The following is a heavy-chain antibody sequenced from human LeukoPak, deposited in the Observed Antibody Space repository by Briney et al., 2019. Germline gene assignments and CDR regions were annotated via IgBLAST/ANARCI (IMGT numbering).Heavy chain of an antibody. CDR3: ARAVPYSSSWYDYYYGMDV. V-gene: IGHV1-69*10. CDR1: GGTFSSYA. Sequence: GASVKVSCKASGGTFSSYAISWVRQAPGQGLEWMGGIIPILGIANYAQKFQGRVTITADKSTSTAYMELSSLRSEDTAVYYCARAVPYSSSWYDYYYGMDVWGQGTTVTVSS. J-gene: IGHJ6*02. CDR2: IIPILGIA. D-gene: IGHD6-13*01.